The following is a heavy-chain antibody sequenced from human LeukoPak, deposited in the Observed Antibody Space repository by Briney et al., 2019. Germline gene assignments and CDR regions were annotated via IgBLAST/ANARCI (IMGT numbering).Heavy chain of an antibody. CDR2: IYLSGST. CDR1: GGSISSSNW. CDR3: AREGIAVAGSNPKHLGY. J-gene: IGHJ4*02. Sequence: SGTLSLTCAVSGGSISSSNWWSWVRQPPGKGLEWIGEIYLSGSTNYNPSLKSRVTISVDKSKNQFSLKLSSVTAADTAVYYCAREGIAVAGSNPKHLGYWGQGTLVTVSS. V-gene: IGHV4-4*02. D-gene: IGHD6-19*01.